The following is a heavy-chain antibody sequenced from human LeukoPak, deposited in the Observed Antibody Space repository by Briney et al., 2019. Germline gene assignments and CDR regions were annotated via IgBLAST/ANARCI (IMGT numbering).Heavy chain of an antibody. CDR1: GFTFSKAW. Sequence: GGSLRLSCAASGFTFSKAWMSWVRQAPGKGREWVGRIKSKIDGGTIEYAAPVEGRFTISRDDSKNTQYLQMNSLKTEDTAVYYCTTDGYCSGGNCYSFDNWGQGTLVTVSS. J-gene: IGHJ4*02. V-gene: IGHV3-15*01. D-gene: IGHD2-15*01. CDR2: IKSKIDGGTI. CDR3: TTDGYCSGGNCYSFDN.